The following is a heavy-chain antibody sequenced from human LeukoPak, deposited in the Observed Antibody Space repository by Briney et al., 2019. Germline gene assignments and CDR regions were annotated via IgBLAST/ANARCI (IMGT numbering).Heavy chain of an antibody. V-gene: IGHV3-30*18. CDR2: ISYDGSNK. CDR1: GFTFSSYG. J-gene: IGHJ4*02. D-gene: IGHD3-16*01. CDR3: AKDWGSSPLDY. Sequence: GRSLRLTCAASGFTFSSYGMHWVRLAPGKGLEWVAVISYDGSNKYYADSVKGRFTISRDNSKNTLYLQMNSLRAEDTAVYYCAKDWGSSPLDYWGQGTLVTVSS.